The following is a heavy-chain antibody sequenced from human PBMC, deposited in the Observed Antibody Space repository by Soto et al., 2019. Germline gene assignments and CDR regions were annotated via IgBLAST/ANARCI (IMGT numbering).Heavy chain of an antibody. CDR1: GYTFINYF. CDR3: ARPLIGNTVDL. CDR2: VDPSRGSA. V-gene: IGHV1-46*01. D-gene: IGHD1-7*01. J-gene: IGHJ3*01. Sequence: HAQLLQSGAEVKKPGASGTVSCKASGYTFINYFIHGVRQAPGQRLEWIGIVDPSRGSADYAQKCQGRGTMTTDVSTRRVFMDLSSLRSEDTAVYYCARPLIGNTVDLWGPGTTVIVSS.